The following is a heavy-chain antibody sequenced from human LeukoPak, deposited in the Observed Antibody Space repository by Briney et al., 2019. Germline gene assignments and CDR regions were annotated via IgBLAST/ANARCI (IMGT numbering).Heavy chain of an antibody. CDR3: ARRLGRSFDY. CDR2: INIVNGNT. Sequence: GASVKVSCTASGYTFINHDIHWVRQAPGQRLEWMGWINIVNGNTKYSQNFQGRLTISRDTSATTAYMDLSSLRSEDTAVFYCARRLGRSFDYWGQGTLVTVSS. CDR1: GYTFINHD. D-gene: IGHD2-21*01. V-gene: IGHV1-3*04. J-gene: IGHJ4*02.